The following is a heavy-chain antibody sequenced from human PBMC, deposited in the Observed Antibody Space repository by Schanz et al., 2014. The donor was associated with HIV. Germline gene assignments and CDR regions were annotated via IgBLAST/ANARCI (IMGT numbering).Heavy chain of an antibody. Sequence: QVQLVQSGAEVKKPGASVKVSCKASGYTFTGYYLHWIRQAPGQGLEWMGWFNPNSGGRIYPQKFEGRVTMTRDTSISTAYMELSSLRYDDTAVYYCARDLYTGAIDYWGQGILVTVSS. CDR2: FNPNSGGR. V-gene: IGHV1-2*02. D-gene: IGHD1-1*01. CDR1: GYTFTGYY. J-gene: IGHJ4*02. CDR3: ARDLYTGAIDY.